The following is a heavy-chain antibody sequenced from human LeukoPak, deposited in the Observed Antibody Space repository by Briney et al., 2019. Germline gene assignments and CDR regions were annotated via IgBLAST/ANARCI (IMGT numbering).Heavy chain of an antibody. V-gene: IGHV3-9*01. CDR1: GFTFDDYA. D-gene: IGHD2-2*01. CDR2: ISWNSGSI. CDR3: AKDMGFVVVPAALDY. J-gene: IGHJ4*02. Sequence: SLRLSCAASGFTFDDYAMHWVRQAPGKGLEWVSGISWNSGSIGYADSVKGRFTISRDNAKNSLYLQMNSLRAEDTALYYCAKDMGFVVVPAALDYWGQGTLVTVSS.